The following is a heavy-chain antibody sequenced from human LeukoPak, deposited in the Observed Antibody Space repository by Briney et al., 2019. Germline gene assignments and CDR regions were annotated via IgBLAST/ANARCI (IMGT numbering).Heavy chain of an antibody. CDR1: GFTFGDYA. CDR3: TRDEIVVVPAAMNY. CDR2: IRSKAYGGTT. D-gene: IGHD2-2*01. V-gene: IGHV3-49*04. Sequence: TGGSLRLSCTASGFTFGDYAMSWVRQAPGKGREWVGFIRSKAYGGTTEYAASVKGRFTISRDDSKSIAYLQMNSLKTEDTAVYYCTRDEIVVVPAAMNYWGQGTLVTVSS. J-gene: IGHJ4*02.